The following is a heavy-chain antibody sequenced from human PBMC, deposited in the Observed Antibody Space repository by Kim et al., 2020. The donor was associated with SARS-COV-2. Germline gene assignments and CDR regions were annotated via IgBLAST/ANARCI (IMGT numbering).Heavy chain of an antibody. V-gene: IGHV3-74*01. CDR3: ARGDYYDSSGYYYYYGMDV. D-gene: IGHD3-22*01. Sequence: GRFTISRDNAKNTLYLQMNSLRAEDTAVYYCARGDYYDSSGYYYYYGMDVWGQGTTVTVSS. J-gene: IGHJ6*02.